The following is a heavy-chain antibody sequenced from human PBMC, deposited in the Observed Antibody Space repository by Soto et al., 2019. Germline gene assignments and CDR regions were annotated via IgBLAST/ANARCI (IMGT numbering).Heavy chain of an antibody. CDR2: INTYNGMT. Sequence: QVQLVQSGGEVKKPGASVTVSCKASGYTFINYHITWVRQAPGQGLEWMAWINTYNGMTDYAQRFQGRVTMTRDTSTSTAYMELRNLGSDDTAVYFCAKSPRGEMATAWGHGTLVTVSS. V-gene: IGHV1-18*01. D-gene: IGHD5-12*01. J-gene: IGHJ5*01. CDR3: AKSPRGEMATA. CDR1: GYTFINYH.